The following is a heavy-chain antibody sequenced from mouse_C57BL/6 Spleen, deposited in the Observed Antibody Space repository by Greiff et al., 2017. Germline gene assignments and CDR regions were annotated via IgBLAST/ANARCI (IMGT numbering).Heavy chain of an antibody. D-gene: IGHD1-1*01. CDR1: GFTFSDYG. CDR2: ISSGSSTI. CDR3: ARRDYYGSVLDY. V-gene: IGHV5-17*01. J-gene: IGHJ2*01. Sequence: EVKLMESGGGLVKPGGSLKLSCAASGFTFSDYGMHWVRQAPEKGLEWVAYISSGSSTIYYADTVKGRFTISRDNAKNTLFLQMTILRSEDTAMYYCARRDYYGSVLDYWGQGTTLTVSS.